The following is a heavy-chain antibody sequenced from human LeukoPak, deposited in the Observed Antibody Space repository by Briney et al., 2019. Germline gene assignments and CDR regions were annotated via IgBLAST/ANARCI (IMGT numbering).Heavy chain of an antibody. V-gene: IGHV3-21*01. J-gene: IGHJ5*02. CDR2: ISSSSSYI. CDR1: VFTFCSYS. CDR3: ARDLPSSSGMT. D-gene: IGHD6-6*01. Sequence: GGSLRLSCAASVFTFCSYSMNWVRQAPGKGLGWVSSISSSSSYIYYADSVKGRFTISRDNAKNSLYLQMNSLRAEDTAVYYCARDLPSSSGMTWGQGTLVTVSS.